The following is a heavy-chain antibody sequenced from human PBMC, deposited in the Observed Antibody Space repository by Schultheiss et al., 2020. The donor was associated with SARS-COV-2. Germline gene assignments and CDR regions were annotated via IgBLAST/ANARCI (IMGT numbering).Heavy chain of an antibody. Sequence: SETLSLTCTVSGGSISSGSYYWSWIRQPAGKGLEWIGYIYYSGSTNYNPSLKSRVTISVDTSKNQFSLKLSSVTAADTAVYYCARDDSSGYSPAYWGQGTLVTVSS. V-gene: IGHV4-61*10. CDR2: IYYSGST. CDR3: ARDDSSGYSPAY. J-gene: IGHJ4*02. D-gene: IGHD3-22*01. CDR1: GGSISSGSYY.